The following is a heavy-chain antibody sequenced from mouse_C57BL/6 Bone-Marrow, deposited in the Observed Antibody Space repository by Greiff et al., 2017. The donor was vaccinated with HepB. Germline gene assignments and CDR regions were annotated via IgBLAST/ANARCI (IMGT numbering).Heavy chain of an antibody. CDR2: ISDGGSYT. CDR3: ARANWDY. Sequence: EVMLVESGGGLVKPGGSLKLSCAASGFTFSSYAMSWVRQTPEKRLEWVATISDGGSYTYYPDNVKGRFTISRDNAKNNLYLQMSHLKSEDTAMYYCARANWDYWGQGTTLTVSS. J-gene: IGHJ2*01. D-gene: IGHD4-1*01. CDR1: GFTFSSYA. V-gene: IGHV5-4*03.